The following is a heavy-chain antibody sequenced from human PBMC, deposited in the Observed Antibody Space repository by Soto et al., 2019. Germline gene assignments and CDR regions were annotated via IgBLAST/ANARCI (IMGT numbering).Heavy chain of an antibody. J-gene: IGHJ6*02. V-gene: IGHV1-18*04. CDR1: GYTFTSYG. CDR3: ARSTKPLDYYGMDV. Sequence: ASVKLSCKASGYTFTSYGISWVRKAPGQGLEWMGWISAYNGNTNYAQKLQGRVTMTTDTSTSTAYMELRSLRSDDTAVYYCARSTKPLDYYGMDVWGQGTTVTVSS. CDR2: ISAYNGNT.